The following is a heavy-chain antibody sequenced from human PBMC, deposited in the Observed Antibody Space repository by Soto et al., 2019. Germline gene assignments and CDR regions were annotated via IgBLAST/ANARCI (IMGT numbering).Heavy chain of an antibody. Sequence: HPGGSLRLSCAASGFTFSSYGMHWVRQAPGKGLEWVAVIWYDGSNKYYADSVKGRFTISRDNSKNTLYLQMNSLRAEDTAVYYCARAATDYGDYPPQDYWGQGTLVTVSS. CDR3: ARAATDYGDYPPQDY. J-gene: IGHJ4*02. CDR2: IWYDGSNK. D-gene: IGHD4-17*01. CDR1: GFTFSSYG. V-gene: IGHV3-33*01.